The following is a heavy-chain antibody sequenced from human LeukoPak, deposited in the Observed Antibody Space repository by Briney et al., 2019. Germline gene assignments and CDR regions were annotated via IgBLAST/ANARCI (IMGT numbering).Heavy chain of an antibody. CDR1: GFTFSSYA. D-gene: IGHD3-22*01. CDR3: AKYYYDSSGHRPFDY. Sequence: GGSLRLSCAASGFTFSSYAMSWARQAPGKGLEWVSAISGSGGSTCYADSVKGRFTISRDNSKNTLYLQMNSLRAEDTAVYYCAKYYYDSSGHRPFDYWGQGTLVTVSS. V-gene: IGHV3-23*01. CDR2: ISGSGGST. J-gene: IGHJ4*02.